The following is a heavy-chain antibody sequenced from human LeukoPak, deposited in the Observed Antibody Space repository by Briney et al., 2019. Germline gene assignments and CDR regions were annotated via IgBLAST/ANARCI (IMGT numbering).Heavy chain of an antibody. Sequence: SETLSLTCAVYGGSFSGYYWSWIRQPPGKGLEWIGEINHSGSTNYNPSLKSRVTISVDTSKNQFSLKLSSVTAADTAVYYCARGRAYCGGDCYLAWGQGTLVTVSS. CDR2: INHSGST. V-gene: IGHV4-34*01. J-gene: IGHJ5*02. CDR3: ARGRAYCGGDCYLA. D-gene: IGHD2-21*02. CDR1: GGSFSGYY.